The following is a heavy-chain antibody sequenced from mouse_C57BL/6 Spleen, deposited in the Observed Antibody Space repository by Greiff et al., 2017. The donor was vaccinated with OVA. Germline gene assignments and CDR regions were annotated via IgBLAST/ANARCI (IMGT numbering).Heavy chain of an antibody. Sequence: VHLVESGPGLVQPSQSLSITCTVSGFSLTSYGVHWVRQSPGKGLEWLGVIWSGGSTDYNAAFISRLSISKDNSKSQVFFKMNSLQADDTAIYYCARKNYGSSYVDAMDYWGQGTSVTVSS. J-gene: IGHJ4*01. D-gene: IGHD1-1*01. CDR3: ARKNYGSSYVDAMDY. CDR2: IWSGGST. V-gene: IGHV2-2*01. CDR1: GFSLTSYG.